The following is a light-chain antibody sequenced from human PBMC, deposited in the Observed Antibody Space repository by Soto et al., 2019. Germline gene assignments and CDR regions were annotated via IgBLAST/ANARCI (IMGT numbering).Light chain of an antibody. J-gene: IGKJ1*01. V-gene: IGKV1-9*01. CDR3: QQLNSSPWT. Sequence: DIQLTQSPSFLSASVGDRVTITCRASQGSRSYLAWYQQKPGKAPKLLIYAASTLQSGVPSRFSGSAYGTEFTLTISSLQPEDFAAYYCQQLNSSPWTFGQGTYVEIK. CDR2: AAS. CDR1: QGSRSY.